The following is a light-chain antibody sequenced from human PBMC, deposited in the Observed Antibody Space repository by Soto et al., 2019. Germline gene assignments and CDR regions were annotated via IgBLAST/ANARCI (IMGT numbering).Light chain of an antibody. Sequence: EVVLTQSPVTLSLSPGDRATLSCRASQTVSSYLAWYQQKPGQAPRLLIFDASNRATGIPARFSGSGSGTDFTLPISSLEPEDFAVYYCQQRSNWPTFGPGTKVDIK. V-gene: IGKV3-11*01. CDR1: QTVSSY. CDR3: QQRSNWPT. J-gene: IGKJ3*01. CDR2: DAS.